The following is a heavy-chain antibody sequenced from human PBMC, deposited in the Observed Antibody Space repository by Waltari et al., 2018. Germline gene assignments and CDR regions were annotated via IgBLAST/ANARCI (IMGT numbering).Heavy chain of an antibody. CDR1: GGTLSSYA. J-gene: IGHJ4*02. CDR3: ARHGVYDSSGYYPAPHDY. CDR2: IIPIFGTA. D-gene: IGHD3-22*01. Sequence: QVQLVQSGAEVKKPGSSVKVSCKASGGTLSSYAISWVRQAPGPGLEWMGGIIPIFGTANYAQKFQGRVTITTDESTSTAYMELSSLRSEDTAVYYCARHGVYDSSGYYPAPHDYWGQGTLVTVSS. V-gene: IGHV1-69*05.